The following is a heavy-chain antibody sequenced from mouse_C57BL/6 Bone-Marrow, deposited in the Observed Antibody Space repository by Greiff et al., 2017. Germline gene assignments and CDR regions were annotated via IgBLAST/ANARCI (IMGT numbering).Heavy chain of an antibody. CDR3: ARDGYYRWYFDV. D-gene: IGHD2-3*01. Sequence: DVQLQESGPGLVKPSQSLFLTCSVTGYSITSGYYWNWIRQFPGNKLEWMGYISYDGSNNYNPSLKNRISITRDTSKNQFFLKLNSVTTEDTATYYCARDGYYRWYFDVWGTGTTVTVSS. CDR1: GYSITSGYY. J-gene: IGHJ1*03. CDR2: ISYDGSN. V-gene: IGHV3-6*01.